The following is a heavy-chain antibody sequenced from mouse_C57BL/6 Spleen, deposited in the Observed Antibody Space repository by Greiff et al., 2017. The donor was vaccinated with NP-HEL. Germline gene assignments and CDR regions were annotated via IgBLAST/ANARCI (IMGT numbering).Heavy chain of an antibody. Sequence: QVQLQQPGAELVMPGASVKLSCKASGYTFTSYWMHWVKQRPGQGLEWIGEIDPSDSYTNSNQKFKGKSTLTADKSSSTAYMQLSSLTSEDSAVYYCARRDYSNYGFDYWGQGTTLTVSS. CDR1: GYTFTSYW. J-gene: IGHJ2*01. CDR2: IDPSDSYT. V-gene: IGHV1-69*01. CDR3: ARRDYSNYGFDY. D-gene: IGHD2-5*01.